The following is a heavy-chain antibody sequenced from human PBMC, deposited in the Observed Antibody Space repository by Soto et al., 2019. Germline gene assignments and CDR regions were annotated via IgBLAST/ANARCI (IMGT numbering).Heavy chain of an antibody. V-gene: IGHV3-30*03. CDR3: AIGSGWLVTDFEFDY. Sequence: QPGGSLRLSCAASGFTFSSYGMHWVRQAPGKGLEWVAVISYDGSNKYYADSVKGRFTISRDNSKNTLYLQMNSLRAEDTAVYYCAIGSGWLVTDFEFDYWGQGALVTVSS. J-gene: IGHJ4*02. D-gene: IGHD6-19*01. CDR2: ISYDGSNK. CDR1: GFTFSSYG.